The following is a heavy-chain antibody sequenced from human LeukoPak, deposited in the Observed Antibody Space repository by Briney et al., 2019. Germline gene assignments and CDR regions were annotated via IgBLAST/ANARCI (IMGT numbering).Heavy chain of an antibody. CDR1: GLTFSSYG. J-gene: IGHJ4*02. D-gene: IGHD4-17*01. Sequence: GGSLRLSCAASGLTFSSYGMSWVRQAPGKGLEWVSAISGRGDSTFYADSVKGQFTISRDNSKSTVYLQMNSLRADDTAVYYCAKERQTGDYFTSDFWGQGTLVTVSS. V-gene: IGHV3-23*01. CDR3: AKERQTGDYFTSDF. CDR2: ISGRGDST.